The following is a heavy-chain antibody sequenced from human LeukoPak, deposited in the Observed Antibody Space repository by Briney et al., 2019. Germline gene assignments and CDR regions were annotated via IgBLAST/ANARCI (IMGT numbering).Heavy chain of an antibody. V-gene: IGHV3-74*01. Sequence: GGSLRLSCAASGFDFSSNWMHWVRHAPGQGLVWVSRIKGDGISTNYAGSVKGRFTISRDIAKNTLYLQMNSLRAEDTGVYYCAKDHYWSIDYWGRGTLVTVSS. CDR1: GFDFSSNW. D-gene: IGHD3-3*01. J-gene: IGHJ4*02. CDR2: IKGDGIST. CDR3: AKDHYWSIDY.